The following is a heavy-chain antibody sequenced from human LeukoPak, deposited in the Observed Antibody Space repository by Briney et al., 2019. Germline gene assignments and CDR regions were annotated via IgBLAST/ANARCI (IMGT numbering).Heavy chain of an antibody. CDR3: AREGGISAAGTPIDY. Sequence: KTGGSLRLSCAASGFTFSSYSMNWVRQAPGKGLEWVSSISSSSSYIYYADSVKGRFTISRDNAKNSLYLQMNSLRAEDTAVYYCAREGGISAAGTPIDYWGQGTLVTVSS. CDR1: GFTFSSYS. CDR2: ISSSSSYI. J-gene: IGHJ4*02. D-gene: IGHD6-13*01. V-gene: IGHV3-21*01.